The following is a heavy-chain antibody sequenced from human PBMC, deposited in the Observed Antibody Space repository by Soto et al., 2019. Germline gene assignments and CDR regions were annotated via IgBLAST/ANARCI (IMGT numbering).Heavy chain of an antibody. CDR1: GFTFSSYA. V-gene: IGHV3-64D*06. CDR3: VKDRELVEVTPAYYFDY. Sequence: AGGSLRLSCSVSGFTFSSYAMHWVRQAPGKGLEYVSAITSNGGSTYYADSVKGRFTISRDNSKNTLYLQMSSLRAEDTAVYYCVKDRELVEVTPAYYFDYWGQGTLVTVSS. CDR2: ITSNGGST. D-gene: IGHD2-21*02. J-gene: IGHJ4*02.